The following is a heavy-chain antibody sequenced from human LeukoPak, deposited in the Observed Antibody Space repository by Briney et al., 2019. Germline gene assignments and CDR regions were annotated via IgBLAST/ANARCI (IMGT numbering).Heavy chain of an antibody. Sequence: QTGRSLRLSCAASGFTFSNYGMHWVRQAPGKGLEWVAVIWYDGSNKYYADSVKGRSTISRDNSKNTLYLQMDSLRAEDTAVYYCVRVAVAGNLNNWFDPWGQGTLVTVSS. J-gene: IGHJ5*02. CDR1: GFTFSNYG. CDR2: IWYDGSNK. V-gene: IGHV3-33*01. CDR3: VRVAVAGNLNNWFDP. D-gene: IGHD6-19*01.